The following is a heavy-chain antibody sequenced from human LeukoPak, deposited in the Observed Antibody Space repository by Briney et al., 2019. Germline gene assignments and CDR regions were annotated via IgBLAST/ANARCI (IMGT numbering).Heavy chain of an antibody. CDR2: IYYSGST. J-gene: IGHJ4*02. D-gene: IGHD2-15*01. V-gene: IGHV4-31*03. CDR3: ARDIRGAAAFDY. Sequence: SETLSLTCTVSGGSISSGGYYWSWIRQHPGKGLEWIGYIYYSGSTYYNPSLKSRVTISVDTSKNQFSLKLSSVTAADTAAYYCARDIRGAAAFDYWGQGTLVTVSS. CDR1: GGSISSGGYY.